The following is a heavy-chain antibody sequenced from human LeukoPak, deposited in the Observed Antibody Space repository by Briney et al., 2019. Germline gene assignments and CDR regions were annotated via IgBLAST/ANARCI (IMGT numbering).Heavy chain of an antibody. CDR1: GFTFSNYG. V-gene: IGHV3-48*04. D-gene: IGHD3-10*01. J-gene: IGHJ4*02. CDR3: VRDEPITMVRGVIDY. CDR2: ISSSSTTI. Sequence: PGGSLRLSCAASGFTFSNYGIHWVRQAPGKGLEWVSYISSSSTTIYYADSVKGRFTISRDNAKNSLYLQMNSLRAEDTAVYYCVRDEPITMVRGVIDYWGQGTLITVSS.